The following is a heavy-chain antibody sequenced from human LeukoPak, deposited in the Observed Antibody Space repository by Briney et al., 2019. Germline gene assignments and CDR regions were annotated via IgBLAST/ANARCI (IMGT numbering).Heavy chain of an antibody. D-gene: IGHD3-10*01. J-gene: IGHJ6*03. CDR2: IYTSGST. V-gene: IGHV4-4*07. Sequence: KPSETLSLTCTVSGGSISSYYWSWIRQPAGKGLEWIGRIYTSGSTNYNPSLKSRVTLSVDTSKNQFSLKLSSVTAADTPVYYCAGSCIIATYYYYYMDVWGKGTTVTVSS. CDR1: GGSISSYY. CDR3: AGSCIIATYYYYYMDV.